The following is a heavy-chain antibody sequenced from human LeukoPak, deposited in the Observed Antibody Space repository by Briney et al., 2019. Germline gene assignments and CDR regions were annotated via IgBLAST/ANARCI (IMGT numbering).Heavy chain of an antibody. D-gene: IGHD2-2*01. CDR1: GYTFTSYG. CDR2: ISAYNGNT. Sequence: ASVKVSCKASGYTFTSYGISWLRQAPGQGLEWMGWISAYNGNTNYAQKLQGRVTMTTDTSTSTAYMELRSLRSDDTAVYYCARDGDYCSSTSCYPDYWGQGTLVTVSS. CDR3: ARDGDYCSSTSCYPDY. J-gene: IGHJ4*02. V-gene: IGHV1-18*01.